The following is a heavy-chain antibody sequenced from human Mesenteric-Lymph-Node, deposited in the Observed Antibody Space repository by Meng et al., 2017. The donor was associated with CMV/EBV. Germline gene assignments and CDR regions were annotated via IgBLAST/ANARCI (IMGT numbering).Heavy chain of an antibody. J-gene: IGHJ5*02. CDR3: ARDYFSAYCGGDCYSGWFDP. V-gene: IGHV4-59*01. CDR2: IYYSGST. D-gene: IGHD2-21*01. Sequence: SETLSLTCTVSGGSISSYYWSWIRQPPGKGLEWIGYIYYSGSTNYNPSLKSRVTISVDRSQNQFSLKLSSVTAADTAVYYCARDYFSAYCGGDCYSGWFDPWGQGTLVTVSS. CDR1: GGSISSYY.